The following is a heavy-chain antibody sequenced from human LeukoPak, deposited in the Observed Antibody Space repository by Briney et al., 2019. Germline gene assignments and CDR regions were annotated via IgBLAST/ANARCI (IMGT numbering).Heavy chain of an antibody. J-gene: IGHJ5*02. CDR1: GYTFTSYD. CDR3: ARDGLAAAAGPNWFDP. V-gene: IGHV1-46*01. Sequence: GASVKVSCKASGYTFTSYDINWVRQAPGQGLEWMGIINPSGSSTSYAQKFQGRVTMTRDMSTSTVYMELSSLRSEDTAVYYCARDGLAAAAGPNWFDPWGQGTLVTVSS. D-gene: IGHD6-13*01. CDR2: INPSGSST.